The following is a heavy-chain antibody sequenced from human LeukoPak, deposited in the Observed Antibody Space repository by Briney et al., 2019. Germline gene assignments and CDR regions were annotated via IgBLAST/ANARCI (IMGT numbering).Heavy chain of an antibody. Sequence: GGSLRLSCAASGFSFSTYNMNWVRQAPGKGLEWVSSITTSSTNIYYADSVMGRFTISRDNRKNTVPLQMNSLRAEDTALYYCVRDLDWGAFDVWGQGTMVTVSS. CDR3: VRDLDWGAFDV. J-gene: IGHJ3*01. CDR1: GFSFSTYN. CDR2: ITTSSTNI. V-gene: IGHV3-21*04. D-gene: IGHD3/OR15-3a*01.